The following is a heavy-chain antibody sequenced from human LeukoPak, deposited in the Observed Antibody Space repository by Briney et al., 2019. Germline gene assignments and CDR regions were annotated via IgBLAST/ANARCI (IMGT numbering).Heavy chain of an antibody. V-gene: IGHV4-39*07. D-gene: IGHD3-22*01. J-gene: IGHJ4*02. CDR1: GGSISSSSYY. CDR2: IYYSGST. CDR3: ARDNYDNSGYYFDY. Sequence: SETLSLTCTVSGGSISSSSYYWGWIRQPPGKGLEWIGSIYYSGSTNYNPSLKSRVTISVDTSKNQFSLKLSSVTAADTAVYYCARDNYDNSGYYFDYWGQGTLVTVSS.